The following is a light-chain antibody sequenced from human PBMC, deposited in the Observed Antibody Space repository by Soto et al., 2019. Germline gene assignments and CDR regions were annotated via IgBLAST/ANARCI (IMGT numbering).Light chain of an antibody. CDR3: SSYTSSSTPYV. CDR2: EVS. CDR1: SSDVGAYNY. J-gene: IGLJ1*01. V-gene: IGLV2-14*01. Sequence: QSALTRPASVSGSPGQSITISCTGTSSDVGAYNYVSWYQQHPGKAPKLMIHEVSKRPSGVSNRFSGSKSGNTASLTISGLQAEDEADYYCSSYTSSSTPYVFGTGTKVTVL.